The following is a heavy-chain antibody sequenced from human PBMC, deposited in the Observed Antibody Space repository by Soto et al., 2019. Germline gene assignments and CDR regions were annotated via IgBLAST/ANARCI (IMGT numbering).Heavy chain of an antibody. Sequence: GGSLRLSCESSGLTFSSYAISWVRQAPGKGLEWVSAISGSGGSTYYADSVKGRFTISRDNSKNTLYLQMNSLRAEDTAVYYCAKVTIAAAGKFDPWGQGTLVTVSS. J-gene: IGHJ5*02. CDR2: ISGSGGST. V-gene: IGHV3-23*01. D-gene: IGHD6-13*01. CDR3: AKVTIAAAGKFDP. CDR1: GLTFSSYA.